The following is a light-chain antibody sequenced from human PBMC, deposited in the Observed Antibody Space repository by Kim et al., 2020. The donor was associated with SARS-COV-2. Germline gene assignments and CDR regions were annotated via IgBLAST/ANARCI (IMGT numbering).Light chain of an antibody. CDR2: GNS. J-gene: IGLJ1*01. Sequence: QGVTISCTGRSSNIGAGYDVHWYQQLPGTAPKRLIYGNSNRPSGVPDRFSGSKSGTSASLAITGLQAEDEADYYCQSYDSSLSGYVFGTGTKSPS. CDR1: SSNIGAGYD. CDR3: QSYDSSLSGYV. V-gene: IGLV1-40*01.